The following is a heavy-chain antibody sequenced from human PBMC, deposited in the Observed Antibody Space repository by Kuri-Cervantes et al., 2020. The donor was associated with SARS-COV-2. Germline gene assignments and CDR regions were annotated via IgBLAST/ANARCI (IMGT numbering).Heavy chain of an antibody. V-gene: IGHV1-24*01. CDR2: FDPEDGET. D-gene: IGHD2-21*01. Sequence: ASVKVSCKVSGYTLTELSMHWVRQAPGKGLEWMGGFDPEDGETIYAQKFQGRVTITTDESTSTAYMELSSLRSEDTAVYYCARVGGDEPTFDYWGQGTLVTVSS. CDR1: GYTLTELS. CDR3: ARVGGDEPTFDY. J-gene: IGHJ4*02.